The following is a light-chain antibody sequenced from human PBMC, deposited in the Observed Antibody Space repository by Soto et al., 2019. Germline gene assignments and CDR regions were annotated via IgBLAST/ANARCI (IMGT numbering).Light chain of an antibody. CDR2: EVS. J-gene: IGLJ2*01. Sequence: QSALTQPPSASGSPGQSVTISCTGTSSDVGGYNYVSWYQQHPGKAPKLMIYEVSKRPSGVPDRFSGSKSGNTASLTVSGLKAEDEAEYYCSSYADSNNLVFGGGTKLTVL. CDR1: SSDVGGYNY. V-gene: IGLV2-8*01. CDR3: SSYADSNNLV.